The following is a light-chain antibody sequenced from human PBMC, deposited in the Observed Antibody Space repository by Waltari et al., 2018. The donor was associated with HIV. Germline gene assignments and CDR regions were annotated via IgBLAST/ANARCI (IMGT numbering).Light chain of an antibody. CDR1: QDISNY. CDR2: DAS. J-gene: IGKJ2*01. V-gene: IGKV1-33*01. Sequence: DIQMTQSPSSLSASIGDRVTITCQASQDISNYLNWYQQKPGKAPKLLINDASNLERGVPSRFTGSGSGTDFSFTINSLQPEDIATYYCQQYDNLPHTFGQGTKLEI. CDR3: QQYDNLPHT.